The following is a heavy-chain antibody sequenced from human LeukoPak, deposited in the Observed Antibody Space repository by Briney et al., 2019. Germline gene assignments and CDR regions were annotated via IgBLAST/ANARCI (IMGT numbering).Heavy chain of an antibody. Sequence: PGRSLRLSCAASGFTFSSYGMHWVRQAPGKGLEWVAVISYDGSNKYYADSVKGRFTISRDNSKNTLYLQMNSLRGEDTAVYYCAKDQDSGFYYYYYGMDVWGQGTTVTVSS. V-gene: IGHV3-30*18. CDR2: ISYDGSNK. CDR1: GFTFSSYG. J-gene: IGHJ6*02. CDR3: AKDQDSGFYYYYYGMDV. D-gene: IGHD1-26*01.